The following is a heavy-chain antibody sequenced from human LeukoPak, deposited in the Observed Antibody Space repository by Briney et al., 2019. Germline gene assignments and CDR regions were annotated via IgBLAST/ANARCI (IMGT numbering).Heavy chain of an antibody. CDR1: GGSISSYY. J-gene: IGHJ6*03. V-gene: IGHV4-4*07. CDR2: IYTSGST. CDR3: AREGYSGSHYYYYYYMDV. Sequence: PSETLSLTCTVSGGSISSYYWSWIRQPAGKGLEWIGRIYTSGSTNYNPSLKSRVTMSVDTSKNQFSLKLSSVTAADTAVYYCAREGYSGSHYYYYYYMDVWGKGTTVTISS. D-gene: IGHD1-26*01.